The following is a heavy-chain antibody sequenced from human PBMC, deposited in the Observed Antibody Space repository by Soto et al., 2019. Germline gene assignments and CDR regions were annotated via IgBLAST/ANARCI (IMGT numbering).Heavy chain of an antibody. CDR3: ARDVRYCSSTSCSIWFDP. CDR1: RYTFTSYA. V-gene: IGHV1-3*01. CDR2: INAGNGNT. Sequence: ASVKVSCKHSRYTFTSYAMHWVRQAPGQRLEWMGWINAGNGNTKYSQKFQGRVTITRDTSASTAYMELSSLRSEDTAVYYCARDVRYCSSTSCSIWFDPWGQGTLVTVSS. D-gene: IGHD2-2*01. J-gene: IGHJ5*02.